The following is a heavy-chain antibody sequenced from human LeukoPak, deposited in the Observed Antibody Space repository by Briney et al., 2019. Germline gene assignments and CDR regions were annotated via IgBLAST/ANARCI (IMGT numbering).Heavy chain of an antibody. CDR2: IYSGGST. D-gene: IGHD3-22*01. CDR1: GFTVSSNY. V-gene: IGHV3-66*01. CDR3: ASRESSVIGYGMDV. J-gene: IGHJ6*02. Sequence: GGSLRLSCAASGFTVSSNYMSWARQAPGKGLEWVSVIYSGGSTYYADSVKGRFTISRDNSKNTLYLQMNSLRAEDTAVYYCASRESSVIGYGMDVWGQGTTVTVSS.